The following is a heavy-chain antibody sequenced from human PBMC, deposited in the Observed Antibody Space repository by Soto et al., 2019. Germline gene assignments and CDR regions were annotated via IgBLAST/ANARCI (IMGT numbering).Heavy chain of an antibody. CDR1: GDIVSATTAA. CDR3: ARAPRRSTVTGDWFDP. Sequence: SQTLSLTCXISGDIVSATTAAWNWIRQSPSRGLEWLGRTYYRSKWYNDYAISVKSRITIKPDTSKNQFSLHLTSVTPEDTAVYYCARAPRRSTVTGDWFDPWGQGILVTVSS. D-gene: IGHD4-17*01. J-gene: IGHJ5*02. V-gene: IGHV6-1*01. CDR2: TYYRSKWYN.